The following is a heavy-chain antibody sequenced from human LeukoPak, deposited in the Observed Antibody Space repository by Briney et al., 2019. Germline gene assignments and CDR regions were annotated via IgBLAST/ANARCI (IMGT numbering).Heavy chain of an antibody. V-gene: IGHV3-7*01. J-gene: IGHJ4*02. Sequence: GGPLRLSCAASGFTFSSYWMSWVRQAPGKGLEWVANIKQDGSEKYYVDSVKGRFTISRDNAKNSLYLQMNSLRAEDTAVYYCAKGFSTTESALDYWGQGTLVTVSS. CDR3: AKGFSTTESALDY. CDR1: GFTFSSYW. CDR2: IKQDGSEK. D-gene: IGHD4-11*01.